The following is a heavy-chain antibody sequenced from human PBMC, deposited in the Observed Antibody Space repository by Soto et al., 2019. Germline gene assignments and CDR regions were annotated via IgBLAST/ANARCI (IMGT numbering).Heavy chain of an antibody. CDR1: GFTFSSYG. CDR2: IWYDGSNK. D-gene: IGHD3-22*01. J-gene: IGHJ3*02. Sequence: GGSLRLSCAASGFTFSSYGMHWVRQAPGKGLEWVAVIWYDGSNKYYADSVKGRFTISRDNSKNTLYLQMNSLRAEDTAVYYCARDQSGNYYDFTHAFDIWGQGTMVTVSS. CDR3: ARDQSGNYYDFTHAFDI. V-gene: IGHV3-33*01.